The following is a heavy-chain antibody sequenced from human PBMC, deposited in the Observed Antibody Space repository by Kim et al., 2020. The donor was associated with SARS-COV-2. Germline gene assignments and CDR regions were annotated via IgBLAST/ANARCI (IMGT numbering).Heavy chain of an antibody. J-gene: IGHJ6*01. V-gene: IGHV1-69*04. CDR1: GGTFSSYA. D-gene: IGHD4-17*01. CDR2: IIPILGIA. CDR3: ARPLVYGDYYSYYGMDV. Sequence: SVKVSCKASGGTFSSYAISWVRQAPGQGLEWMGRIIPILGIANYAQKFQGRVTITADKYTSTAYMELSSLRSEDTAVDYCARPLVYGDYYSYYGMDVW.